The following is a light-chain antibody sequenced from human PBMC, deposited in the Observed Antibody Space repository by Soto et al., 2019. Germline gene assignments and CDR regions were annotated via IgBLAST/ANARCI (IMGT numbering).Light chain of an antibody. J-gene: IGKJ4*01. CDR2: GTS. Sequence: EVVLTQSPGSLSLSPGERATLSCRASQRVGSNYLAWYQQKPGQAPRLLIYGTSSRATGIPDRFSGSGSGTDFTLTISSLEPEDFAFYYCQQRNSWPLTFGGGTKVDIK. CDR1: QRVGSNY. CDR3: QQRNSWPLT. V-gene: IGKV3D-20*02.